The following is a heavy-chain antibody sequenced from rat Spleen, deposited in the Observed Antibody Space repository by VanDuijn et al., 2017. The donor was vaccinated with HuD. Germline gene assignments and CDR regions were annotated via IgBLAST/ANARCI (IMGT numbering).Heavy chain of an antibody. D-gene: IGHD1-2*01. J-gene: IGHJ4*01. CDR2: ISYDGSST. CDR3: ARHSSTYYVMDA. Sequence: EVQLVESGGGLAQPGRSLKVSCITSGFTFSNYDMAWVRQAPKKGLEWVATISYDGSSTYYRDSVKGRFTISRDNAKSTLYLQMNSLRSEDTATYYCARHSSTYYVMDAWGQGTSVTVSS. CDR1: GFTFSNYD. V-gene: IGHV5-7*01.